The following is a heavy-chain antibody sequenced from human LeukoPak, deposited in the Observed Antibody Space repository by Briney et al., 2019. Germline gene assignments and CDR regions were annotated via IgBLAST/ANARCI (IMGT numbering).Heavy chain of an antibody. CDR3: ARVRILRFLEWSPSRSFDI. CDR1: GYTFTGYY. CDR2: INPNSGGT. D-gene: IGHD3-3*01. V-gene: IGHV1-2*02. J-gene: IGHJ3*02. Sequence: ASVKGSCKASGYTFTGYYMHCVRQAPGQGLEWMGWINPNSGGTNYAQKFQGRVTMTRDTSISTAYMELSRLRSDDTAVYYCARVRILRFLEWSPSRSFDIWGQGTMVTVSS.